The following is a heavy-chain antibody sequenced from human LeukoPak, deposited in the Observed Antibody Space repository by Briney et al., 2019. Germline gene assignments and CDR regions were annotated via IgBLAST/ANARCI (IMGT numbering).Heavy chain of an antibody. V-gene: IGHV4-34*01. J-gene: IGHJ4*02. CDR3: ARRGGGGKRRITYYYDSATARPVRNPFDY. Sequence: SETLSLTCAVYGGSFSGYYWSWIRQPPGKGLEWIGEINHSGSTNYNPSLKSRVTISVDTSKNQFSLKLSSVTAADTAVYYCARRGGGGKRRITYYYDSATARPVRNPFDYWGQGTLVTVSS. CDR2: INHSGST. CDR1: GGSFSGYY. D-gene: IGHD3-22*01.